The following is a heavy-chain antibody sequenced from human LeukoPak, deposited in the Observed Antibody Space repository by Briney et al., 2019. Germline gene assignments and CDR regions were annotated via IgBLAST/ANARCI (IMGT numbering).Heavy chain of an antibody. V-gene: IGHV3-7*05. CDR2: INKDGIEK. CDR3: ARGRGIAL. Sequence: PGGSLRLSCAASGSPLSSFWMNWVRQPPGKGLDWLANINKDGIEKHYLASVRGRFTISRDNANNSLYLQMDSLRADDTAVYYCARGRGIALWGQGTVVTVSS. J-gene: IGHJ5*02. CDR1: GSPLSSFW.